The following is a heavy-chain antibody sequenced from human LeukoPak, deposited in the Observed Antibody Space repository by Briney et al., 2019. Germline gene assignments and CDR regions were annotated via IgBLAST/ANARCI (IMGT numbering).Heavy chain of an antibody. CDR2: MYYSGST. J-gene: IGHJ4*02. V-gene: IGHV4-4*02. Sequence: SETLSLTCAVSGVSISSSNWWSWVRQPPGKGLEWIGYMYYSGSTNYNPSLKSRVTISADTSKNQFSLKLSSVTAADTAVYYCAGGLIAAAGTRVDYWGQGTLVTVSS. D-gene: IGHD6-13*01. CDR3: AGGLIAAAGTRVDY. CDR1: GVSISSSNW.